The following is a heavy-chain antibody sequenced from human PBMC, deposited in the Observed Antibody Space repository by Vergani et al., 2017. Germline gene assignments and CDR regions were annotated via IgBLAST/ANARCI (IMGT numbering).Heavy chain of an antibody. V-gene: IGHV4-30-4*01. CDR1: GGSISSDNYY. D-gene: IGHD1-26*01. J-gene: IGHJ1*01. CDR3: ARYSGGDSEYFQH. CDR2: IYYSGFT. Sequence: QVQLQESGPGLVKPSETLSLTCTVSGGSISSDNYYWRWVRQPPGKGLEWIGYIYYSGFTYYNPSLKSRVSISVDTSKNQFSLKLSSVTAADTAVYYCARYSGGDSEYFQHWGQGTLVTVSS.